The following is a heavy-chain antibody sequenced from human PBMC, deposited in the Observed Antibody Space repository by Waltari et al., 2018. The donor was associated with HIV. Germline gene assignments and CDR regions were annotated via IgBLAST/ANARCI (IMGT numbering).Heavy chain of an antibody. V-gene: IGHV5-51*01. Sequence: VQLVQSGAEVKKPGESLKISCKVFGYSFADYWIGWVRQMPGKGLEWMGIIYPGDFATRYVPSFQGQVTISADKSISTAYLQWSSLQASDTAMYYCARHGLSSSSYLSYYYYGMDVWGQGTTVTVSS. CDR2: IYPGDFAT. CDR1: GYSFADYW. D-gene: IGHD6-6*01. J-gene: IGHJ6*02. CDR3: ARHGLSSSSYLSYYYYGMDV.